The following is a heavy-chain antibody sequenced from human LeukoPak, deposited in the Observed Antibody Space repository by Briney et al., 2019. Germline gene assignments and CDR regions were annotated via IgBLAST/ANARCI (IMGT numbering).Heavy chain of an antibody. V-gene: IGHV3-48*02. J-gene: IGHJ1*01. CDR2: ISSSSSAI. CDR3: AGAQPPRYCDGNSCSPGYFQN. Sequence: GGSLRLSCAASGFAFSSYTMNWVRQAPGKGLEWVSYISSSSSAIYYADSVEGRFTISRDNARSSLYLQMNSLRDEDTAVYYCAGAQPPRYCDGNSCSPGYFQNWGQGTLVTVSS. CDR1: GFAFSSYT. D-gene: IGHD2-15*01.